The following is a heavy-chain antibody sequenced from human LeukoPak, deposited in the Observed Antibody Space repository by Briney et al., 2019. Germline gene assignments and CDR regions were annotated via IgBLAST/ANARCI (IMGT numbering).Heavy chain of an antibody. J-gene: IGHJ5*02. Sequence: SETLSLTCTVSGGSISSYYWSWIRQPPGKGLEWIGYIYYSGSTNYNPSLKSRVTISVDTSKNQFSLKLSSVTAADTAVYYCARDREAVAGNWFDPWGQGTLVTVSS. CDR3: ARDREAVAGNWFDP. V-gene: IGHV4-59*01. CDR1: GGSISSYY. D-gene: IGHD6-19*01. CDR2: IYYSGST.